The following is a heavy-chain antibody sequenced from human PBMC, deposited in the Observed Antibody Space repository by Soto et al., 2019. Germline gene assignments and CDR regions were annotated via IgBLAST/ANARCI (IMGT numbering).Heavy chain of an antibody. J-gene: IGHJ4*02. CDR1: GYTFTSYG. D-gene: IGHD5-12*01. V-gene: IGHV1-18*01. Sequence: QVQLVQSGAEVKKPGASVKVSCKASGYTFTSYGISWVRQAPGQGLEWMGWISAYNGNTNYAQKLQGRVTMTTDTSTSIESMELRSMGSDETAVYYCARDRGGYDRRPLDYWGQGTLVTVSS. CDR3: ARDRGGYDRRPLDY. CDR2: ISAYNGNT.